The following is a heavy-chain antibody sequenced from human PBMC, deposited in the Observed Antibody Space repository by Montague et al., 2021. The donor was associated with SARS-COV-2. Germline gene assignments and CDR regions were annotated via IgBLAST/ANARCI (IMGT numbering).Heavy chain of an antibody. Sequence: SETLSLTCTVSGVSINEYFWTWIRQTPGKGLEWIGYIFFNRGPIHNASLKNRVTISLDTSKSQVSLRLTSVTAADTAVYFSVSGRDGSYSHFHFWGQGALVTVSS. V-gene: IGHV4-59*01. J-gene: IGHJ1*01. D-gene: IGHD4-11*01. CDR1: GVSINEYF. CDR3: VSGRDGSYSHFHF. CDR2: IFFNRGP.